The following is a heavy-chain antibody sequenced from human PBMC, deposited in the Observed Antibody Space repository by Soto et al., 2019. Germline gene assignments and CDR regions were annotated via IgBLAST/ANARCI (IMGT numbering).Heavy chain of an antibody. J-gene: IGHJ6*02. D-gene: IGHD3-9*01. Sequence: GESLRISCKGSGYSFTSYWIGWVRQMPGKGLEWMGIIYPGDSDTRYSPSFQGQVTISADKSISTAYLQWSSLKASDTAMYYCARHGATYYDILTSYTTPYYYYGMDVWGQGTTVTVSS. CDR3: ARHGATYYDILTSYTTPYYYYGMDV. V-gene: IGHV5-51*01. CDR1: GYSFTSYW. CDR2: IYPGDSDT.